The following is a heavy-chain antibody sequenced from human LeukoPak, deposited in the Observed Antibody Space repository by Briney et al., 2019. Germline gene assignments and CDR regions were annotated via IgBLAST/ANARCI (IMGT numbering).Heavy chain of an antibody. CDR1: GGSFSGYC. V-gene: IGHV4-34*01. Sequence: SETLSLTCAVYGGSFSGYCWSWIRQPPGKGLEWIGEINHSGSTNYNPSLKSRVTISVDTSKNQFSLKLSSVTAADTAVYYCARSNLITMVQGVIIPCFDYWGQGTLVTVSS. J-gene: IGHJ4*02. CDR3: ARSNLITMVQGVIIPCFDY. D-gene: IGHD3-10*01. CDR2: INHSGST.